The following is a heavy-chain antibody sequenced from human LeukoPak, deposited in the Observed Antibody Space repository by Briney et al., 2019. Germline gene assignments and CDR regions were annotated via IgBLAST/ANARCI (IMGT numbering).Heavy chain of an antibody. D-gene: IGHD6-13*01. Sequence: SGGSLRLSCAASGFTFSNYYMSWIRQAPGKGLEWLSYISSSGDMKYYSDSVKGRFTISRDNARNSLSLQMSSLRAEDTGVYYCARAPGYRGFLDYWGQGTLVTVSS. CDR2: ISSSGDMK. V-gene: IGHV3-11*04. CDR1: GFTFSNYY. CDR3: ARAPGYRGFLDY. J-gene: IGHJ4*02.